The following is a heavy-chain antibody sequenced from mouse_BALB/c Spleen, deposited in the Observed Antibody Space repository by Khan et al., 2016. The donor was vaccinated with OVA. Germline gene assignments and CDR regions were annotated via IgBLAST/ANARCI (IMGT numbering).Heavy chain of an antibody. CDR3: AKLLWSHYYAMDY. Sequence: QVQLKESGPGLVAPSQSLSITCTVSGFSLTDYGVGWIRQPPGKGLEWLGVIWGGGTTYYNSVLKSRLSISKDNSKSQVFIKMNSLQTDDTAMYYCAKLLWSHYYAMDYWGQGTSVTVSS. J-gene: IGHJ4*01. D-gene: IGHD1-1*02. CDR1: GFSLTDYG. CDR2: IWGGGTT. V-gene: IGHV2-6-5*01.